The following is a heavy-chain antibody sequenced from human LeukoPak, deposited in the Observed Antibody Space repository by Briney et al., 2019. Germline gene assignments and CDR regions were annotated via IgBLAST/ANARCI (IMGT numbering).Heavy chain of an antibody. Sequence: GGSLRLSCAASGFSLRTYAMNWVRQVPGKGLEWVSSIGGSYDTTYYADSVKGRFTISSYFSTNTVSLQMNSLRAEDTAVYFCAKGLVVNDNYFDNWGQGTLVTVSS. D-gene: IGHD2-15*01. V-gene: IGHV3-23*01. J-gene: IGHJ4*02. CDR2: IGGSYDTT. CDR3: AKGLVVNDNYFDN. CDR1: GFSLRTYA.